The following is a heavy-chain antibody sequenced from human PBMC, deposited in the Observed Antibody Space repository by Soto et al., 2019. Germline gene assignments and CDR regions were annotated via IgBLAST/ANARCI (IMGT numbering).Heavy chain of an antibody. Sequence: GGSLRLSCAASGFTFSSYGMHWVRQAPGKGLEWVAVIWYDGSNKYYADSVKGRFTISRDNSKNTLYLQMNSLRAEDTAAYYCARAFLTRYCSSTSCYRNYYGMDVWGQGTTVTVSS. CDR1: GFTFSSYG. CDR2: IWYDGSNK. D-gene: IGHD2-2*01. CDR3: ARAFLTRYCSSTSCYRNYYGMDV. V-gene: IGHV3-33*01. J-gene: IGHJ6*02.